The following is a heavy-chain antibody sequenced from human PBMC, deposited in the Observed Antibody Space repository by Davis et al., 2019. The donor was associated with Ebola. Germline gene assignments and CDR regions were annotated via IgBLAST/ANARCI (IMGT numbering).Heavy chain of an antibody. Sequence: GGSLRLSCAASGFTFSSYAMSWVRQAPGKGLEWVSYISSSSSTIYYADSVKGRFTIFRDNAKNSLYLQMNSLRDEDTAVYYCAKEIVVVPAAMDYFDYWGQGTLVTVSS. V-gene: IGHV3-48*02. J-gene: IGHJ4*02. D-gene: IGHD2-2*01. CDR2: ISSSSSTI. CDR3: AKEIVVVPAAMDYFDY. CDR1: GFTFSSYA.